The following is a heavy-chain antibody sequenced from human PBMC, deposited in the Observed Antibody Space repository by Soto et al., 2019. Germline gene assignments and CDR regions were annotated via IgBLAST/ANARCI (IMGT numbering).Heavy chain of an antibody. CDR1: GFTFSTYW. V-gene: IGHV3-7*01. Sequence: PGVSLRLSCAASGFTFSTYWMNWVRQAPGKGLEWVANIKQDGSEKYYVDSVKGRFAISRDNAKDSLFLQMNNLRAEDTAVYYCLRDWSTFWGMDVWGQGTTVTVS. J-gene: IGHJ6*02. CDR3: LRDWSTFWGMDV. CDR2: IKQDGSEK.